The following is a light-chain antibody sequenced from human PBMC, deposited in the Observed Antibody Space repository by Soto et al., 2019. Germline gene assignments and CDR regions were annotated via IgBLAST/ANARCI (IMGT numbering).Light chain of an antibody. CDR2: GSD. CDR3: QSYDSSLTGVV. Sequence: QSVLTQPPSASGTPGQRVTISCSGSSSNIGTYGVNWYQQLPGTAPKFLIYGSDNRPSGVPDRFSGSKSGTSASLAITGLQAEDEADYYCQSYDSSLTGVVFGGGTKLTVL. CDR1: SSNIGTYG. J-gene: IGLJ2*01. V-gene: IGLV1-40*01.